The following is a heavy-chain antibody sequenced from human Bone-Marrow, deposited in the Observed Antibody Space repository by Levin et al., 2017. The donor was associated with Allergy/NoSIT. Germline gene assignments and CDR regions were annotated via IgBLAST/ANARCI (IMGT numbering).Heavy chain of an antibody. V-gene: IGHV4-59*01. CDR1: GGSISDYY. Sequence: RSQTLSLTCTVSGGSISDYYWSWIRQPPGKGLQWIGYTHYSGNTNYNPSLKSRVTISVDTSKNEISLRLNSLTAADTAVYYCARAGDSDYSFLFDYWGQGTLVTVSS. D-gene: IGHD2-15*01. CDR2: THYSGNT. CDR3: ARAGDSDYSFLFDY. J-gene: IGHJ4*02.